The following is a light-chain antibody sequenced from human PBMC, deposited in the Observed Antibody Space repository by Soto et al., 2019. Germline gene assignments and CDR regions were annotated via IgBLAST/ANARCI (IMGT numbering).Light chain of an antibody. J-gene: IGLJ2*01. CDR3: QSYDSSLSGSV. V-gene: IGLV1-40*01. Sequence: QSVLIQPPSTSGTPGQRVTISCSGSSSNIGSNFVYWYQQLPGTAPKLLIYGNSNRPSGVPDRFSGSKSGTSASLAITGLQAEDEADYYCQSYDSSLSGSVFGGGTKLTVL. CDR1: SSNIGSNF. CDR2: GNS.